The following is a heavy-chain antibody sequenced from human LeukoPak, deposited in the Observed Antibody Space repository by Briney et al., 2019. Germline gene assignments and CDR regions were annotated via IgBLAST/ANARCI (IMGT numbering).Heavy chain of an antibody. CDR3: ARCYDLWSGYYRWLDP. D-gene: IGHD3-3*01. J-gene: IGHJ5*02. CDR1: GGTFSSYA. Sequence: ASVKVSCKASGGTFSSYAISWVRQAPGQGLEWMGGIIPIFGAPNYAQKFQGRVTITADESTSTAYMELSSLRSEDTAVYYCARCYDLWSGYYRWLDPWGQGTLVTVSS. CDR2: IIPIFGAP. V-gene: IGHV1-69*13.